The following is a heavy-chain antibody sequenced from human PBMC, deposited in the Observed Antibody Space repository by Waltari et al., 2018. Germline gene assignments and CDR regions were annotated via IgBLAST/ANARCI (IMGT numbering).Heavy chain of an antibody. CDR3: ARDGVKAANYYYYYMDV. D-gene: IGHD3-3*01. J-gene: IGHJ6*03. V-gene: IGHV4-39*07. Sequence: QLQLQESGPGLVKPSETLSLTCTVSGGSISSSCYSWGWIRQPPGKGLEWIGSIYYSGSTYYNPSLKSRVTISVDTSKNQFSLKLSSVTAADTAVYYCARDGVKAANYYYYYMDVWGKGTTVTISS. CDR2: IYYSGST. CDR1: GGSISSSCYS.